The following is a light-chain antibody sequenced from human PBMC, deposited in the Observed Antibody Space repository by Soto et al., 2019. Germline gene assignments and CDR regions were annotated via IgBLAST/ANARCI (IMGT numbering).Light chain of an antibody. Sequence: EIVLTQSPATLSFSPGERATLSCRASENINSFLAWYQQKPGQSPRLLIYDASNRAIGIPTRFSGSGSGTDFSLTISSLEPEDSAVYYCQQRNNWPPITFGQGTRLEIK. CDR3: QQRNNWPPIT. J-gene: IGKJ5*01. CDR2: DAS. CDR1: ENINSF. V-gene: IGKV3-11*01.